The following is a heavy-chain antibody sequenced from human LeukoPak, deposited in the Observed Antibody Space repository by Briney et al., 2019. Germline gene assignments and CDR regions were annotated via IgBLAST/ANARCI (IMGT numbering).Heavy chain of an antibody. CDR3: ARHPSELYGDYSIFDY. CDR1: GGSISSSSYY. V-gene: IGHV4-39*01. CDR2: IYYSGST. Sequence: PSETLSLTCTVSGGSISSSSYYWGWIRQPPGKGLEWIGSIYYSGSTYYNPSLKSRVTTSVDTSKNQFSLKLSSVTAADTAVYYCARHPSELYGDYSIFDYWGQGTLVTVSS. D-gene: IGHD4-17*01. J-gene: IGHJ4*02.